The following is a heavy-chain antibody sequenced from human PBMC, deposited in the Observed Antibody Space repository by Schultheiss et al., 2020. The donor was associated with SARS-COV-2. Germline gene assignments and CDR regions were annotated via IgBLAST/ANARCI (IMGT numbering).Heavy chain of an antibody. Sequence: SETLSLTCAVYGGSFSGYYWSWIRQPPGKGLEWIGYVYYSGTTNYNPSLKSRVTISVDKSKNQFSLKLSSVTAADTAVYYCAAIAAADSGEYYFDYWGQGTLVTVSS. D-gene: IGHD6-13*01. CDR3: AAIAAADSGEYYFDY. CDR2: VYYSGTT. V-gene: IGHV4-34*01. J-gene: IGHJ4*02. CDR1: GGSFSGYY.